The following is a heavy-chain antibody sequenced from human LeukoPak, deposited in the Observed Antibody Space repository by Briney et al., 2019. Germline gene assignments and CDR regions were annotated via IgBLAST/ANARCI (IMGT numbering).Heavy chain of an antibody. D-gene: IGHD5-24*01. J-gene: IGHJ4*02. V-gene: IGHV1-46*01. CDR2: INSSGGIT. Sequence: ASVKVSCKASGYAFTRYYMRGLRQARGQGLEWRDIINSSGGITSYVQKFQGRVTVTRDTSTSTVYMELSSLRSEDTAVYYCARRSGTSNYLIGYWGQGTLVTVSS. CDR1: GYAFTRYY. CDR3: ARRSGTSNYLIGY.